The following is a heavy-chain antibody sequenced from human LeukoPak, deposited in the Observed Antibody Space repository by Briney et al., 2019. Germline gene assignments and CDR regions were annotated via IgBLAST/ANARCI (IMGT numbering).Heavy chain of an antibody. Sequence: SDTLSLTCAVSGYSISSSNWWGWIRQPPGKGLEWIGYIYYSGSTYYNPSLKSRVTMSVDTSKNQFSLKLSSVTAVDTAVYYCATSRGISGSYLIDYWGQGTLVTVSS. V-gene: IGHV4-28*01. J-gene: IGHJ4*02. CDR2: IYYSGST. D-gene: IGHD1-26*01. CDR3: ATSRGISGSYLIDY. CDR1: GYSISSSNW.